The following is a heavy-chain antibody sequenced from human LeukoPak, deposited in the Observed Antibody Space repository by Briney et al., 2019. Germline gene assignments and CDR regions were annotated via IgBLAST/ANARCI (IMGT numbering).Heavy chain of an antibody. CDR2: ISDSGGRT. CDR3: AKHYRAATYYNYFTY. D-gene: IGHD3-10*01. CDR1: GHSYRRYA. Sequence: GGSLTLSCTPSGHSYRRYALSGLRQSTGGGVEGVLPISDSGGRTYYADFVEGRFTISRNNSENTLFLQMSSLRAEDTATYYCAKHYRAATYYNYFTYCGQGTLVSVSS. J-gene: IGHJ4*02. V-gene: IGHV3-23*01.